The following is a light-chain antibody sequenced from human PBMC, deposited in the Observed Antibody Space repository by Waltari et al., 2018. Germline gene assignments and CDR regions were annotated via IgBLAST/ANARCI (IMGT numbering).Light chain of an antibody. CDR1: SRDVGSYNL. V-gene: IGLV2-23*03. Sequence: QSALTQPASVSGSPGQSITISCTGTSRDVGSYNLVSSYQQHPIKAPKLMIYEGNKRPSEVSNRFSGSKSGNTASLTISGLQGEDEADYHCCSYAGSNTFVVFGGGTKLTVL. CDR2: EGN. J-gene: IGLJ3*02. CDR3: CSYAGSNTFVV.